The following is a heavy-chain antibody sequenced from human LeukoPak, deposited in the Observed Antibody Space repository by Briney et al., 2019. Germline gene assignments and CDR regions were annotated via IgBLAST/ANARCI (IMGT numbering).Heavy chain of an antibody. Sequence: GGSLRLSCAASGFTFDDYAMHWVRQAPGKGLEWVSGISWNSGSIGYADSVKGRFTISRDNAKNSLYLQMNSLRAEDTALYYCAKALPRGGSGTKGYYYYGMDVWGQGTTVTVSS. J-gene: IGHJ6*02. CDR2: ISWNSGSI. V-gene: IGHV3-9*01. D-gene: IGHD3-10*01. CDR3: AKALPRGGSGTKGYYYYGMDV. CDR1: GFTFDDYA.